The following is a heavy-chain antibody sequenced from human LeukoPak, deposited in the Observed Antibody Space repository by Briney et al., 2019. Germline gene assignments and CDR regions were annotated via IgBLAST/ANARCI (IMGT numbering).Heavy chain of an antibody. D-gene: IGHD1-14*01. J-gene: IGHJ4*02. Sequence: PGGSLRLSCAASGFTFSSYAMSWVRRAPGKGLEWVSVITGSGATTSYADSVKGRSTISRDNSKNTLYLQMNSLRAEDTAVYYCAKPPEGRYYFDYWGQGTLVTVSS. V-gene: IGHV3-23*01. CDR1: GFTFSSYA. CDR2: ITGSGATT. CDR3: AKPPEGRYYFDY.